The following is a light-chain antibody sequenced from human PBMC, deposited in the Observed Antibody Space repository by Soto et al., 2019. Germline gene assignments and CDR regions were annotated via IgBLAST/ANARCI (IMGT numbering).Light chain of an antibody. CDR1: QSVSRN. CDR3: PEYNDWPPIT. Sequence: ETVMTQSPANLSVSPGEIATLSCRTSQSVSRNLAWYQHTPVHPPRLLIFGASTRATGIPARFSGSGSGTEFTVRSMRLRSEDFAVSYCPEYNDWPPITFGEGTRREIK. V-gene: IGKV3-15*01. J-gene: IGKJ5*01. CDR2: GAS.